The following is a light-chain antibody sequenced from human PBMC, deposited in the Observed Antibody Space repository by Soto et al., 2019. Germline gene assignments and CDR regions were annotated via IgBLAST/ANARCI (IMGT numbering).Light chain of an antibody. Sequence: QSVLTQPASVSGSPGQSITTSCTGTSSDVGGYTYVSWYQQHPGKAPKLIIYEVSNRPSGVSNRFSGSRSGNTASLTISGLQAEDEADYYCNSYTSGSTYVFGTGTKVTVL. V-gene: IGLV2-14*01. CDR3: NSYTSGSTYV. J-gene: IGLJ1*01. CDR2: EVS. CDR1: SSDVGGYTY.